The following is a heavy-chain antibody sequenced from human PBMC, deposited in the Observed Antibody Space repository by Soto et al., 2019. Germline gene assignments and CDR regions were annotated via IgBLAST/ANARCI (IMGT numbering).Heavy chain of an antibody. CDR2: ISYDGSNK. Sequence: QVQLVESGGGVVQPGRSLRLSCAASGFTFSSYAMHWVRQAPGKGLEWVAVISYDGSNKYYADSVKGRFTISRDNSKNTLYLQMNSLRAEDTAVYYCARDLMLYAIRALYYYYYGMDVWGQGTTVTVSS. J-gene: IGHJ6*02. D-gene: IGHD2-8*01. V-gene: IGHV3-30-3*01. CDR3: ARDLMLYAIRALYYYYYGMDV. CDR1: GFTFSSYA.